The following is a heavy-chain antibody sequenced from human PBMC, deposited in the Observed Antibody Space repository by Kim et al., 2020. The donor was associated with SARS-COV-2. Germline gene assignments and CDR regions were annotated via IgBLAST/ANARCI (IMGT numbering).Heavy chain of an antibody. CDR3: ARDLGRITMIVVAAGYGMDV. CDR1: GGTFSSYA. CDR2: IIPIFGTA. D-gene: IGHD3-22*01. Sequence: SVKVSCKASGGTFSSYAISWVRQAPGQGLEWMGGIIPIFGTANYAQKFQGRVTITADESTSTAYMELSSLRSEDTAVYYCARDLGRITMIVVAAGYGMDVWGQGTTVTVSS. V-gene: IGHV1-69*13. J-gene: IGHJ6*02.